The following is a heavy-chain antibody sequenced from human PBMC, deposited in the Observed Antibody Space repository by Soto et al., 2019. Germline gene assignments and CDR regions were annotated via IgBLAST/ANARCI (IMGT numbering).Heavy chain of an antibody. CDR3: ARDGGATVVTPSYYYGMDV. CDR1: GGSISSGDYY. J-gene: IGHJ6*02. V-gene: IGHV4-30-4*01. Sequence: QVQLQESGPGLVKPSQTLSLTCTVSGGSISSGDYYWSWIRQPPGKGLEWIGYIYYSGSTYYNPSLESRVTISVGASKLQCSLKLSSVTAADTAVYYCARDGGATVVTPSYYYGMDVWGQGTTVTVSS. D-gene: IGHD2-21*02. CDR2: IYYSGST.